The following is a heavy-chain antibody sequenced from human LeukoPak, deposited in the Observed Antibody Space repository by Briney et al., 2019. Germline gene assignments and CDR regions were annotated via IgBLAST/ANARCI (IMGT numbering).Heavy chain of an antibody. CDR2: INGGGVST. Sequence: HAGGSLRLSCAASRFTFSSYGMSWVRQAPGKGLEWVSTINGGGVSTYYADSVKGRFTISRDNSKNTLYLQMNSLRAEDTAVYYCARDGGSSWYFDYWGQGTLVTVSS. J-gene: IGHJ4*02. CDR1: RFTFSSYG. CDR3: ARDGGSSWYFDY. D-gene: IGHD6-13*01. V-gene: IGHV3-23*01.